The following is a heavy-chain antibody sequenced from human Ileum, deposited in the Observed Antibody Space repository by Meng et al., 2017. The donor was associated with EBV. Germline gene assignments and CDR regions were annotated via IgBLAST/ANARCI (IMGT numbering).Heavy chain of an antibody. V-gene: IGHV4-39*01. Sequence: QPQDLGPGLVTPSEALSLTCTVSGRPIKRSSYYWGWIRQPPVKGLEWIGSIYYSGRTYYNPSLKCRVTISVDTSKNQFSLKLSSVPAADTAVYYCARPIAAAGWFDPWGQGTLVTVSS. CDR3: ARPIAAAGWFDP. D-gene: IGHD6-13*01. CDR2: IYYSGRT. J-gene: IGHJ5*02. CDR1: GRPIKRSSYY.